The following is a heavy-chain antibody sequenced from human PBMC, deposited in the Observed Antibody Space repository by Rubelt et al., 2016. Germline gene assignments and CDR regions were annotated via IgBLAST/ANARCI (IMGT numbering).Heavy chain of an antibody. CDR3: ARAVTTTERGEGY. V-gene: IGHV3-7*01. CDR1: GFNFNNEW. CDR2: MNGDGTRT. J-gene: IGHJ4*02. Sequence: GGSLRLSCAASGFNFNNEWMSWVRQAPGKGLEWVANMNGDGTRTNYVDSVKGRLTISRDNAKKSLYLQMNSLRAEDTAVYYCARAVTTTERGEGYWGQGTLVTVSS. D-gene: IGHD1-14*01.